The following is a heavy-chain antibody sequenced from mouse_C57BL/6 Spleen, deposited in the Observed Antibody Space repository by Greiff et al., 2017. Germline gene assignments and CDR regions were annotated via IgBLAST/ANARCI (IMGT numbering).Heavy chain of an antibody. CDR3: ARPPPYYGSSYGFAY. J-gene: IGHJ3*01. D-gene: IGHD1-1*01. Sequence: EVQLQESGPGLVKPSQSLSLTCSVTGYSITSGYYWNWIRQFPGNKLEWMGYISYDGSNNYNPSLKNRISITRDTSKTQFFLKLNSVTTEDTSTYYCARPPPYYGSSYGFAYWGQGTLVTVSA. CDR1: GYSITSGYY. CDR2: ISYDGSN. V-gene: IGHV3-6*01.